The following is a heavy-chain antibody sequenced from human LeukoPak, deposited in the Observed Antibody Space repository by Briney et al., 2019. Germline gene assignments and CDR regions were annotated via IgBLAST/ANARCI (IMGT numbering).Heavy chain of an antibody. CDR3: AIPKNDILTGYDY. CDR2: IIPIFGTA. J-gene: IGHJ4*02. Sequence: ASVTVSFKASVGTFSSYAISWVRQAPGQGLEWMGGIIPIFGTANYAQKLQGRFTITTDESTSTAYMELSSLRSEDTAVYYCAIPKNDILTGYDYWGQGTLVTVSS. CDR1: VGTFSSYA. D-gene: IGHD3-9*01. V-gene: IGHV1-69*05.